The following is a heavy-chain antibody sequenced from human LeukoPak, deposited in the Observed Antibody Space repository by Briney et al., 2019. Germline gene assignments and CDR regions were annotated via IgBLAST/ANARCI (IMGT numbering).Heavy chain of an antibody. CDR3: AKGKYCSSTSCHHSSGWYPDSDYYYGMDV. D-gene: IGHD2-2*01. CDR1: GFTFDDYA. Sequence: PGGSLRLSCAASGFTFDDYAMHWVRQAPGKGLEWVSGISWNSGSIGYADSVKGRFTISRDNAKNSLYLQMNSLRAEDTALYYCAKGKYCSSTSCHHSSGWYPDSDYYYGMDVWGQGTTVTVSS. CDR2: ISWNSGSI. V-gene: IGHV3-9*01. J-gene: IGHJ6*02.